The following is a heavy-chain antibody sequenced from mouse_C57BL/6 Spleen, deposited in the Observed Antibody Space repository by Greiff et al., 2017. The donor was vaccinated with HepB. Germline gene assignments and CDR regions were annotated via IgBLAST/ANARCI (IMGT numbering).Heavy chain of an antibody. CDR1: GFNIKDDY. CDR2: IDPENGDT. CDR3: TTPPTVVATRYCDV. D-gene: IGHD1-1*01. V-gene: IGHV14-4*01. Sequence: VQLQQSGAELVRPGASVKLSCTASGFNIKDDYMHWVKQRPEQGLEWIGWIDPENGDTEYASKFQGKATITADTSSNTAYLQLSSLTSEDTAVYYCTTPPTVVATRYCDVWGTGTTVTVSS. J-gene: IGHJ1*03.